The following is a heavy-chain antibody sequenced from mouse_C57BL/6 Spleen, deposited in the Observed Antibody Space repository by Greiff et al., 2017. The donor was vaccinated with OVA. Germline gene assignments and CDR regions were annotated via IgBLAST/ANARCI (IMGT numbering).Heavy chain of an antibody. V-gene: IGHV1-53*01. J-gene: IGHJ4*01. CDR3: ARGGFITNAMDY. CDR2: INPSNGGT. D-gene: IGHD1-1*01. Sequence: QVQLQQPGTELVKPGASVKLSCKASGYTFTSYWMHWVKQRPGQGLEGIGNINPSNGGTNYNEKFKTKATLTVDKSSSTAYMQLSSLTSEDSAVYYCARGGFITNAMDYWGQGTSVTVSS. CDR1: GYTFTSYW.